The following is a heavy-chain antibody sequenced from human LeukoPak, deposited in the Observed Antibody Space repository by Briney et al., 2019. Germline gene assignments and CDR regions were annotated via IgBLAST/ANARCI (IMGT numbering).Heavy chain of an antibody. CDR3: ARGLWFGDENPPYFDY. V-gene: IGHV4-34*01. CDR2: INHNGST. D-gene: IGHD3-10*01. J-gene: IGHJ4*02. Sequence: PSETLSLTCAVYGGSFSGYYWSWIRQPPGEGLEWIGEINHNGSTNYNPSLKSRVTISVDTSKNQFSLKLSSVTAADTAVYYCARGLWFGDENPPYFDYWGQGTLVTVSS. CDR1: GGSFSGYY.